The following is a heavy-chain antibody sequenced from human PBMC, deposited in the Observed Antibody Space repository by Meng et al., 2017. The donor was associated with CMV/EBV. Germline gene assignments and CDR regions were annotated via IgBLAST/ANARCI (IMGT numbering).Heavy chain of an antibody. CDR1: GVSLRGYY. Sequence: QVQLQRGGAGRVKPWETLPPPCAVYGVSLRGYYWSWIRQPPGKGLEWIGEINHSGSTNYNPSLKSRVTISVDTSKNQFSLKLSSVTAADTAVYYCARGGPNDSSGYYPYYFDYWGQGTLVTVSS. CDR3: ARGGPNDSSGYYPYYFDY. V-gene: IGHV4-34*01. J-gene: IGHJ4*02. CDR2: INHSGST. D-gene: IGHD3-22*01.